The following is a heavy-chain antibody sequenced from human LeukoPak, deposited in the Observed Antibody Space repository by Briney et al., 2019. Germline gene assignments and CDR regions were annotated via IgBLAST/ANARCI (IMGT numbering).Heavy chain of an antibody. CDR2: VYYISNT. CDR3: ARTQSQSGSYRYHFGY. J-gene: IGHJ4*02. D-gene: IGHD1-26*01. CDR1: GASVGSAGYY. Sequence: KPSETLSLTCTVSGASVGSAGYYWSWIRQPPGGGLEWIGYVYYISNTNYNPSLKSRVTMSVNPSENQFSLKLNSVTAADTAMYYCARTQSQSGSYRYHFGYWGQGTLVTVSS. V-gene: IGHV4-61*08.